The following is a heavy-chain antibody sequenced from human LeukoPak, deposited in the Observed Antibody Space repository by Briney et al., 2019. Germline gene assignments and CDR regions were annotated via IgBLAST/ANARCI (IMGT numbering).Heavy chain of an antibody. CDR3: AQTGGIAAPMGY. CDR2: IIPIFGTA. J-gene: IGHJ4*02. D-gene: IGHD6-13*01. Sequence: ASVKVSCKASGGTFSSYAISWVRQAPGQGLEWMGGIIPIFGTANYAQKFQGRVTVTTDESTSTAYMELSSLRSEDTAVYYCAQTGGIAAPMGYWGQGTLVTVSS. V-gene: IGHV1-69*05. CDR1: GGTFSSYA.